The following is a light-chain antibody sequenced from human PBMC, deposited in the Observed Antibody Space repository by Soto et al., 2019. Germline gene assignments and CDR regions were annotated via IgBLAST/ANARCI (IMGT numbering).Light chain of an antibody. Sequence: EILMTQSPSTLSVSPGERATLSCRASQSVSSYLAWYQQKPGQAPRLLIYGASTRATGIPARFSGSGSGTEFTLTISSLQSEDFAVYYWQQYNHWPLTFGPGTKVEIK. V-gene: IGKV3-15*01. CDR1: QSVSSY. J-gene: IGKJ1*01. CDR2: GAS. CDR3: QQYNHWPLT.